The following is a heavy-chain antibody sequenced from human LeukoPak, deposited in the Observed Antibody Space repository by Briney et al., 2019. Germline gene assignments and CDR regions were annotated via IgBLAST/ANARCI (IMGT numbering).Heavy chain of an antibody. CDR3: ASGYCSSTSCRRPLYYYYYMDV. D-gene: IGHD2-2*01. Sequence: SETLSLTCAVYGGSFSCYYWSGIRQPPGKGLEWIGEINHSGSTNYNPSLKSRVTISVDTSKNQFSLKLSSVTAADTAVYYCASGYCSSTSCRRPLYYYYYMDVWGKGTTVTVSS. V-gene: IGHV4-34*01. J-gene: IGHJ6*03. CDR1: GGSFSCYY. CDR2: INHSGST.